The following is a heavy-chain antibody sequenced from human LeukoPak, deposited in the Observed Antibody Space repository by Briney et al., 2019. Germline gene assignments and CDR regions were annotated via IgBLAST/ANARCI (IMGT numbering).Heavy chain of an antibody. D-gene: IGHD5-24*01. V-gene: IGHV4-61*01. CDR3: ARGGYNGAYYYYYMDV. Sequence: SETLSLTCTVSGGSISSSSYYWSWIRQPPGKGLEWIGYIYYSGSTNYNPSLKSRVTISVDTSKNQFSLKLSSVTAADTAVYYCARGGYNGAYYYYYMDVWGKGTTVTVSS. J-gene: IGHJ6*03. CDR1: GGSISSSSYY. CDR2: IYYSGST.